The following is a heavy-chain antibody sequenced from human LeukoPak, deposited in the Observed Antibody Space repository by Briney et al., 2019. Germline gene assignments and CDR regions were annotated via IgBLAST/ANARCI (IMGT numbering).Heavy chain of an antibody. CDR1: GFTFGNHY. V-gene: IGHV3-11*01. J-gene: IGHJ6*02. CDR3: ARGHYGLDV. CDR2: TDSSGDTI. Sequence: GGSLRLSCAGSGFTFGNHYITWIRRAPGKGLDWISYTDSSGDTIYYADSVKGRFTISRDNAKNSLNLQMSSLRADDTAIYYCARGHYGLDVWGQGTTVTVSS.